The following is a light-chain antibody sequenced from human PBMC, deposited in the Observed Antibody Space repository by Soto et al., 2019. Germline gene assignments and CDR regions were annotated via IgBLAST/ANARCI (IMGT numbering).Light chain of an antibody. CDR1: QSISIY. J-gene: IGKJ5*01. CDR2: AAS. V-gene: IGKV1-39*01. Sequence: EIQMTQSPSSLSASLGDRVTITCRASQSISIYLNWYQQKPGKAPKLLINAASSLQSGVPSRFSGSGSGTDFTLTISSLQPEDFATYYCEQSYSTPNTFGQGTRLEIK. CDR3: EQSYSTPNT.